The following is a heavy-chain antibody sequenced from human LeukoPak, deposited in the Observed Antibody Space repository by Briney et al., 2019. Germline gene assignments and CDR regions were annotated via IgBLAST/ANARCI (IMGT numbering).Heavy chain of an antibody. J-gene: IGHJ4*02. CDR2: IKSKTDGGTT. V-gene: IGHV3-15*01. CDR1: GFTFSNAW. D-gene: IGHD2-15*01. CDR3: TTRIVVVVAATQKRYYFDY. Sequence: RGSLRLSCAASGFTFSNAWMSWVRQAPGKGLEWVGRIKSKTDGGTTDYAAPVKGRFTISRDDSKNTLYLQMNSLKTEDTAVYYCTTRIVVVVAATQKRYYFDYWGQGTLVTVSS.